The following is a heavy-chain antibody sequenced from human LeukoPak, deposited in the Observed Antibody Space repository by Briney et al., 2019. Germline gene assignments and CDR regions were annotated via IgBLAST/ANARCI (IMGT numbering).Heavy chain of an antibody. CDR3: AKGTYVWGSYRFWGMDV. CDR2: ISGSGGNT. V-gene: IGHV3-23*01. Sequence: AGGSLRLSCAASGFTFSSYSMNWVRQAPGKGLEWVSLISGSGGNTYYADSVKGRFTISRDNSKNTLYLQMNSMRAEDTAVYYCAKGTYVWGSYRFWGMDVWGQGTTVTVSS. CDR1: GFTFSSYS. J-gene: IGHJ6*02. D-gene: IGHD3-16*02.